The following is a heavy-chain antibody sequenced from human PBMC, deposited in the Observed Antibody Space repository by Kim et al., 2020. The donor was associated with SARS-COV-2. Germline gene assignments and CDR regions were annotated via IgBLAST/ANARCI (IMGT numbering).Heavy chain of an antibody. Sequence: GGSLRLSCAASGFTFSSYGMHWVRQAPGKGLEWVAVISYDGSNKYYADSVKGRFTISRDNSKNTLYLQMNSLRAEDTAVYYCARDPQARYSSGWAYFDY. CDR2: ISYDGSNK. CDR1: GFTFSSYG. CDR3: ARDPQARYSSGWAYFDY. D-gene: IGHD6-19*01. J-gene: IGHJ4*01. V-gene: IGHV3-33*05.